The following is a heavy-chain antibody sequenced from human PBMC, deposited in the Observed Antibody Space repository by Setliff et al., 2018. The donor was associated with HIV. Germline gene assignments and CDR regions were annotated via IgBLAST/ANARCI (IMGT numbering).Heavy chain of an antibody. Sequence: SETLSLTCTVSGGSISSTIYYWGWIRQPPGKGLEWIGSIYYSGSTYYNPSLKSRVTISVDTSKNQFSLKLSSVTAADTAVYYCARFSSSWPYYFDYWGQGMLVTVSS. V-gene: IGHV4-39*07. D-gene: IGHD6-13*01. CDR2: IYYSGST. CDR1: GGSISSTIYY. J-gene: IGHJ4*02. CDR3: ARFSSSWPYYFDY.